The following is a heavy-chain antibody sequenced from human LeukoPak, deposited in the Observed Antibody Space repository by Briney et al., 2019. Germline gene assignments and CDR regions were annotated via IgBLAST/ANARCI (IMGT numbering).Heavy chain of an antibody. CDR2: IYPGDSDT. CDR1: GYSFTNYW. J-gene: IGHJ4*02. CDR3: ARRRDFWSGYCNYFDY. Sequence: GESLKISCKASGYSFTNYWIGWVRQMPGKGLEWMGIIYPGDSDTRYSPSFQGQVTISADKSISTAYLQWSSLKASDTAMYYCARRRDFWSGYCNYFDYWGQGTLVTVSS. D-gene: IGHD3-3*01. V-gene: IGHV5-51*01.